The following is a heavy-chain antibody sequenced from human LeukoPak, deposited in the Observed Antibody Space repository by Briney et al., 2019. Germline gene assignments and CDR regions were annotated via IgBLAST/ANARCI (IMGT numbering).Heavy chain of an antibody. CDR1: GGSISSYY. V-gene: IGHV4-59*01. D-gene: IGHD2-15*01. CDR3: ARALVVAATTRFDP. CDR2: IYYSGST. Sequence: SETLPLTCTVSGGSISSYYWSWIRQPPGKGLEWIGYIYYSGSTNYNPSLKSRVTISVDTSKNQFSLKLSSVTAADTAVYYCARALVVAATTRFDPWGQGTLVTVSS. J-gene: IGHJ5*02.